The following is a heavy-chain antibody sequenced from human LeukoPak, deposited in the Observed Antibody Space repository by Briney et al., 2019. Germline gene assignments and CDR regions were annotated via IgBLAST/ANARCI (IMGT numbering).Heavy chain of an antibody. J-gene: IGHJ3*02. CDR3: ATGRAVGAADAFDI. CDR2: IYYSGST. D-gene: IGHD1-26*01. CDR1: GGSISSSSYY. Sequence: SETLSLTCTVSGGSISSSSYYWGWIRQPPGKGLEWIGSIYYSGSTYYNPSLKSRVTISVDTSKNQFSLKLSSVTAADTAAYYCATGRAVGAADAFDIWGQGTMVTVSS. V-gene: IGHV4-39*07.